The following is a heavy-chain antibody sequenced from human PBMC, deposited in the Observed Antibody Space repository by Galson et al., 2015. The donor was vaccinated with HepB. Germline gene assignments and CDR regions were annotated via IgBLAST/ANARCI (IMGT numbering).Heavy chain of an antibody. D-gene: IGHD2-2*01. V-gene: IGHV1-2*02. Sequence: SVKVSCKASGYTFTGYYMHWVRQAPGQGLEWMGWINPNSGGTNYAQKFQGRVAMTRDTSISTAYMELSRLRSDDTAVYYCARDSDIVVVPAAEGIQSFDYWGQGTLVTVSS. J-gene: IGHJ4*02. CDR1: GYTFTGYY. CDR2: INPNSGGT. CDR3: ARDSDIVVVPAAEGIQSFDY.